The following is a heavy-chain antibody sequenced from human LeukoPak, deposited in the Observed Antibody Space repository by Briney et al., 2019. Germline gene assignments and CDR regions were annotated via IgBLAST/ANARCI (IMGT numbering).Heavy chain of an antibody. CDR2: ISKNGNTK. D-gene: IGHD2-2*01. Sequence: GGSLRLSCAASGFTFSDYYMSWIRQGPGKGLEWVAAISKNGNTKYYAESVKGRFTISRDDSKNTLYLQMNSLRADDTAVYYCAKSLEGFSFGDYWGQGTLVTVSS. CDR1: GFTFSDYY. V-gene: IGHV3-30*18. CDR3: AKSLEGFSFGDY. J-gene: IGHJ4*02.